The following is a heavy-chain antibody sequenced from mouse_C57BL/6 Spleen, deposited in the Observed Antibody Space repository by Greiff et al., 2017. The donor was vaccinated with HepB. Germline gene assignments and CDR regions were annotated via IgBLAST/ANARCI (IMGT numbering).Heavy chain of an antibody. CDR1: GYSFTGYY. CDR3: ARFDGSSYVDAMDY. Sequence: VQLKQSGPELVKPGASVKISCKASGYSFTGYYMNWVKQSPEKSLEWIGEINPSTGGTTYNQKFKAKATLTVDKSSSTAYMQLKSLTSEDSAVYYCARFDGSSYVDAMDYWGQGTSVTVSS. V-gene: IGHV1-42*01. CDR2: INPSTGGT. J-gene: IGHJ4*01. D-gene: IGHD1-1*01.